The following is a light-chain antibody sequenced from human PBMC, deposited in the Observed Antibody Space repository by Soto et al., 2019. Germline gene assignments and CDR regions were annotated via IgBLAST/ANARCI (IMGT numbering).Light chain of an antibody. V-gene: IGKV3-15*01. Sequence: EIVMTQSPATLSVSPGERATLSCRASQSISSSLAWYQQRPGQAPRLLIYGTTTRAAGVPSRFSGSGSGAEFTLTISSLQSEDFAFYYCKQYNNWPKTFGQGTKVEIK. CDR3: KQYNNWPKT. J-gene: IGKJ1*01. CDR1: QSISSS. CDR2: GTT.